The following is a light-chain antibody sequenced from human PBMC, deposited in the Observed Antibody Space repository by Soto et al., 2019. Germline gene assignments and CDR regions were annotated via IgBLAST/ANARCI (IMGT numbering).Light chain of an antibody. V-gene: IGLV2-14*03. Sequence: QSVLTQPASVSGSPGQSITISCTGTSSDVGGYNYVSWYQQHPGTAPKLMMYDVSNRPSGVSNRFSGSKSGNTASLTISGLQTADEADYYCSSYTSSSTRVFGTGTKLTVL. CDR3: SSYTSSSTRV. CDR2: DVS. J-gene: IGLJ1*01. CDR1: SSDVGGYNY.